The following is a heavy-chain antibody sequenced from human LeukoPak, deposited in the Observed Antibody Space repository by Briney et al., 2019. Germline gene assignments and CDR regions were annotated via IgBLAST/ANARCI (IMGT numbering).Heavy chain of an antibody. CDR1: GGSISNYY. Sequence: SETLSLTCTVSGGSISNYYWSWIRQPPAKGLEWIGYIYYSATTNYNPSLKSRVTISVDSSKNQVSLKLSSVTAADTAVYYCARQGYNSGYAWFDPWGQGTLVTVSS. CDR3: ARQGYNSGYAWFDP. CDR2: IYYSATT. J-gene: IGHJ5*02. D-gene: IGHD5-18*01. V-gene: IGHV4-59*08.